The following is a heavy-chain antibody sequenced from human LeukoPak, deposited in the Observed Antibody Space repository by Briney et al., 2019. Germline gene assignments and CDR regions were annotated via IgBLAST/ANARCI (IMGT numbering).Heavy chain of an antibody. J-gene: IGHJ4*02. Sequence: SVKVSCKATGGTFSSYAISWVRQAPGQGLEWMGGIIPIFGTANYAQKFQGRVTITADESTSTAYMELSSLRSEDTAVYYCARGNYGDYVLSYWGQGTLVTVSS. D-gene: IGHD4-17*01. V-gene: IGHV1-69*13. CDR3: ARGNYGDYVLSY. CDR2: IIPIFGTA. CDR1: GGTFSSYA.